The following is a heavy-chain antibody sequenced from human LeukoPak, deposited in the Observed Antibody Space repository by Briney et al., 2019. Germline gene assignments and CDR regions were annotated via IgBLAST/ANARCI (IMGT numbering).Heavy chain of an antibody. CDR3: ARGELCSDY. V-gene: IGHV3-30-3*01. J-gene: IGHJ4*02. CDR2: ISYDGSNK. D-gene: IGHD3-16*01. Sequence: GGSLRLSCAASGFTFSSYAMHWVRQAPGKGLEWVAVISYDGSNKYYADSVKGRFTISRDNSKDTLYLQMNSLRAEDTAVYYCARGELCSDYWGQGTLVTVSS. CDR1: GFTFSSYA.